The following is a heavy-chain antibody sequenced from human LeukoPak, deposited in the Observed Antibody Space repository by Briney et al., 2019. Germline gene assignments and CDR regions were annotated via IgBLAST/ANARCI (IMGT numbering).Heavy chain of an antibody. V-gene: IGHV4-34*01. Sequence: SETLSLTCAVYGGSFSGYYWSWIRQPPGKGLEWIGEINHSGGTNYNPSLKSRVTISVDTSKNQFSLKLSSVTAADTAVYYCARGGQWLVLEKDAFDIWGQGTMVTVSS. CDR1: GGSFSGYY. CDR3: ARGGQWLVLEKDAFDI. CDR2: INHSGGT. D-gene: IGHD6-19*01. J-gene: IGHJ3*02.